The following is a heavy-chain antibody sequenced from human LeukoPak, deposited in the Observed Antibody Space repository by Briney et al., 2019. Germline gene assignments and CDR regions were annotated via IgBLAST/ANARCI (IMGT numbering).Heavy chain of an antibody. Sequence: PGGSLRLSCAASGFTFSSYGMHWVRQAPGKGLEWVAVIWYDGSNKYYADSVKGRFTIPRDNSKNTLYLQMNSLRAEDTAVYYCAKDRGNGPFDYWGQGTLVTVSS. CDR2: IWYDGSNK. J-gene: IGHJ4*02. D-gene: IGHD1-1*01. V-gene: IGHV3-33*06. CDR1: GFTFSSYG. CDR3: AKDRGNGPFDY.